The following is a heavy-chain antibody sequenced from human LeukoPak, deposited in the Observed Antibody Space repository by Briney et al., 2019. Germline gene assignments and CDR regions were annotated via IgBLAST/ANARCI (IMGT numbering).Heavy chain of an antibody. CDR3: AHIYSNYDFWSGYQGNAFDI. D-gene: IGHD3-3*01. Sequence: KESGPTLVKPTQTLTLTCTFSGFSLSTSGVGVGWIRQPPGKALDWLALIYWNDDNRYSPSLKSRVTITKDTSKNQVVLTMTHMDPVDTATYYCAHIYSNYDFWSGYQGNAFDIWGQGTMVTVSS. J-gene: IGHJ3*02. V-gene: IGHV2-5*01. CDR2: IYWNDDN. CDR1: GFSLSTSGVG.